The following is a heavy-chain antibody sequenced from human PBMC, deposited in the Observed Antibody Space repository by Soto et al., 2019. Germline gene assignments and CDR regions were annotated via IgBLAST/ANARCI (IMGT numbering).Heavy chain of an antibody. V-gene: IGHV4-34*01. J-gene: IGHJ6*02. CDR1: GGSISSGYY. D-gene: IGHD2-15*01. CDR3: ARAAYCSGGSCLYYYYYGMDV. Sequence: ASETLSLTCAVSGGSISSGYYWSWIRQPPGKGLEWIGEINHSGSTNYNPSLKSRVTISVDTSKNQFSLKLSSVTAADTAVYYCARAAYCSGGSCLYYYYYGMDVWGQGTTVTVSS. CDR2: INHSGST.